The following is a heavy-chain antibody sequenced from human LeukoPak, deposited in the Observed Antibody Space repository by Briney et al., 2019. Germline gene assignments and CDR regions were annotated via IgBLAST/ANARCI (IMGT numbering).Heavy chain of an antibody. CDR1: GFTFRTYA. CDR2: IGGDGGSP. CDR3: ARESPDDTYDI. Sequence: GSLLLSCAASGFTFRTYAMHWVRQAPGKGLEYVAVIGGDGGSPHYADSVKGRFTISRDNSKNTMYLQMGSLRAEDMGIYYCARESPDDTYDIWGQGTMVTLSS. V-gene: IGHV3-64*02. J-gene: IGHJ3*02.